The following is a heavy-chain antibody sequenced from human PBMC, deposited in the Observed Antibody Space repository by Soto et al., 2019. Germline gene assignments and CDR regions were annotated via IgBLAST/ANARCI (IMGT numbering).Heavy chain of an antibody. V-gene: IGHV1-69*06. Sequence: QVQLVQSGAEVKKPGSSVKVSCKASGGTFSSYAISWVRQAPGQGLEWMGGIIPIFGTANYAQKFQGRVTITADKSTSTAYRELSSLRSEDTAVYYCARDQGGYSGYDDYYDGMDVWGQGTTVTVSS. CDR3: ARDQGGYSGYDDYYDGMDV. CDR1: GGTFSSYA. J-gene: IGHJ6*02. D-gene: IGHD5-12*01. CDR2: IIPIFGTA.